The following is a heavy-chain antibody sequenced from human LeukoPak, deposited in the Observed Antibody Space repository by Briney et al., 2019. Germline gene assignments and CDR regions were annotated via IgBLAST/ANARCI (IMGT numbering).Heavy chain of an antibody. CDR1: GFSFTSYW. D-gene: IGHD2-2*01. CDR3: ARESWSSLT. Sequence: PGGSLRLSCAASGFSFTSYWMSWVRQAPGKGLEWVANIKADGNGNNYVESVKGRFTISRDNATNPLYLQMNSLRAEDTAVYYCARESWSSLTWGQGTLVTVSS. V-gene: IGHV3-7*01. J-gene: IGHJ5*02. CDR2: IKADGNGN.